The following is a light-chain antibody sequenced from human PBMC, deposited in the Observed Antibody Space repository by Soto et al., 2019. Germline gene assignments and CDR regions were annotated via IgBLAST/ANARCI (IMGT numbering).Light chain of an antibody. CDR3: GSWDSSLSAYV. CDR1: SSNIGSNY. V-gene: IGLV1-51*01. CDR2: DNY. Sequence: QSVLTQPPSVSAAPGQRVTISCSGSSSNIGSNYVSWYQQLPGTAPKLLIYDNYKRPSGIPDRFSASKSGTSATLGITGFQTGDEADYYCGSWDSSLSAYVFGTGTKVTVL. J-gene: IGLJ1*01.